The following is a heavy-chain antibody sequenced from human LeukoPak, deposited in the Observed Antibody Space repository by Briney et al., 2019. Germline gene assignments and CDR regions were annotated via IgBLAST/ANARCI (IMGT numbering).Heavy chain of an antibody. J-gene: IGHJ4*02. D-gene: IGHD3/OR15-3a*01. Sequence: GRSLRLSCAASGFTFDDYAMHWVRHAPGKGLVWVSRTNSDGSSTSYADSVKGRFTISRDNAKNTLYLQMNSLRAEDTAVYYCARGDFFWDQGTLVTVSS. V-gene: IGHV3-74*01. CDR3: ARGDFF. CDR2: TNSDGSST. CDR1: GFTFDDYA.